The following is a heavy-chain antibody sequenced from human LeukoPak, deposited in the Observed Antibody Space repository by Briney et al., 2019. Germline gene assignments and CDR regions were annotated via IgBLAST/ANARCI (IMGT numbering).Heavy chain of an antibody. Sequence: SETLSLTCTVSGGSISTYYWSWIRQPPGEGLEWIGYVYYSGSTNYNPSLNSRVTISVDTSKNQFSLRLTSVTAADTAVYYCARGDYYYDSSGYYYYWFDPWGQGTLVTVSS. CDR2: VYYSGST. D-gene: IGHD3-22*01. J-gene: IGHJ5*02. CDR1: GGSISTYY. CDR3: ARGDYYYDSSGYYYYWFDP. V-gene: IGHV4-59*01.